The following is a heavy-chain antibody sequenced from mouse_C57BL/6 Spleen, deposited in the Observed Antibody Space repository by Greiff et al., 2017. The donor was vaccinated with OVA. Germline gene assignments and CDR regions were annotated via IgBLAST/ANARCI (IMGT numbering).Heavy chain of an antibody. CDR1: GFSLSTFGMG. V-gene: IGHV8-8*01. J-gene: IGHJ3*01. CDR3: ALIDQDYYGSSRFAY. D-gene: IGHD1-1*01. CDR2: IWWDDDK. Sequence: QVTLKESGPGILQPSQTLSLTCSFSGFSLSTFGMGVGWIRQPSGKGLEWLAHIWWDDDKYYNPALKSRLTISKDTSKNQVFLKIANVDTADTATYYCALIDQDYYGSSRFAYWGQGTLVTVSA.